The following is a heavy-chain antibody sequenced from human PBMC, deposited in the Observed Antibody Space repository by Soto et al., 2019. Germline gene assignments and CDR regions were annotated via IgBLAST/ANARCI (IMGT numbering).Heavy chain of an antibody. CDR1: GRTFSSYA. CDR3: ARDPIAARPDDWYVDL. V-gene: IGHV1-69*13. Sequence: ASVKVSCKASGRTFSSYAISCVRQAPGQRLEWMGGIIPIFGTANYAQKFQGRVTITADESTSTAYMELSSLRSEDTAVYYCARDPIAARPDDWYVDLWGRGTLVTVSS. J-gene: IGHJ2*01. D-gene: IGHD6-6*01. CDR2: IIPIFGTA.